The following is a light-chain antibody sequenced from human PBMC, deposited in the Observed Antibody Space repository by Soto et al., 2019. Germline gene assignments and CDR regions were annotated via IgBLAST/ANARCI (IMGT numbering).Light chain of an antibody. CDR3: QQYNNWPPST. J-gene: IGKJ2*01. V-gene: IGKV3-15*01. CDR1: QSVGSR. Sequence: EIVMTQSPATLSVPPGERVTLSCRASQSVGSRVAWYQQKTGQAPRLLIYGASTRATGIPARFSGSGSGTEFTLTISSLQSEDFAVYFCQQYNNWPPSTFGQGTMLEIE. CDR2: GAS.